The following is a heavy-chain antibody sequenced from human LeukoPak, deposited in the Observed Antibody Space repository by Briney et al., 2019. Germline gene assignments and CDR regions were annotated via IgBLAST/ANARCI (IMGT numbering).Heavy chain of an antibody. CDR2: ISSSGSTI. CDR1: GFSISSYE. J-gene: IGHJ6*03. D-gene: IGHD1-7*01. CDR3: ARVELAPYYYYMDV. V-gene: IGHV3-48*03. Sequence: GGSLRLSCAASGFSISSYEMNWVRQAPGKGLEWVSHISSSGSTIWYADSVKGPFTISRDNAKTSLYLQMNSLRAEDTAVYYCARVELAPYYYYMDVWGKGTTVTVSS.